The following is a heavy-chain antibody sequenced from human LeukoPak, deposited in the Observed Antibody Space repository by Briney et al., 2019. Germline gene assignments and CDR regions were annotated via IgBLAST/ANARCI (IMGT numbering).Heavy chain of an antibody. J-gene: IGHJ4*02. CDR2: IYSGGST. CDR1: GFTVSSNY. Sequence: GGSLRLSCAASGFTVSSNYMSWVRQAPGKGLEWVSVIYSGGSTYYADSARGRFTISRDNSKYTLYLQMNSLRAEDTAVYYCARTRTLWFERPYCFDYWGQGTLVTVSS. V-gene: IGHV3-53*01. D-gene: IGHD3-10*01. CDR3: ARTRTLWFERPYCFDY.